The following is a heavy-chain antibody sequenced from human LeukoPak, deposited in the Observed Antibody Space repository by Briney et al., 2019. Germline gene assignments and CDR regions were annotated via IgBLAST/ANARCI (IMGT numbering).Heavy chain of an antibody. CDR3: ARTLAAADYYFDY. V-gene: IGHV3-21*04. D-gene: IGHD6-13*01. Sequence: GGSLRLSCAASGFTFSSYSMNWVRQAPGKGLEWVSSIDFTSRYIYNADSVKGRFTTSRDNAKNSLYLQMNSLRAEDTAVYYCARTLAAADYYFDYWGQGTLVTVSS. J-gene: IGHJ4*02. CDR2: IDFTSRYI. CDR1: GFTFSSYS.